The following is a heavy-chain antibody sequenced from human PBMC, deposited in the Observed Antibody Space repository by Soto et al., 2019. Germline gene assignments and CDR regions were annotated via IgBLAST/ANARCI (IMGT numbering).Heavy chain of an antibody. D-gene: IGHD3-22*01. CDR2: INPSGGGT. CDR3: TRGNYYDSSGG. V-gene: IGHV1-46*01. J-gene: IGHJ3*01. Sequence: QVQLVQSGAEVKKPGASVKVSCKASGYTFTDYYMHWVRQAPGQGLEWMAIINPSGGGTSYSQNFQGRVTMTRDTSTSTGYMELSSLRSEDTAVYYCTRGNYYDSSGGWGQGTMVTVSS. CDR1: GYTFTDYY.